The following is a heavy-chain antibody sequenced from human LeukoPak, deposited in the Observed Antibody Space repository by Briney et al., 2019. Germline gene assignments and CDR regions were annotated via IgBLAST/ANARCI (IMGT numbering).Heavy chain of an antibody. CDR1: GFTVSTNF. CDR2: ISGSGGST. J-gene: IGHJ4*02. D-gene: IGHD3-9*01. Sequence: GGSLRLSCAASGFTVSTNFMSWVRQVPEKGLEWVSAISGSGGSTYYADSVKGRFTISRDNSKNTLFLQINSLRVEDAAVYYCAKDRPTTGPDYWGQGTLVTVSS. V-gene: IGHV3-23*01. CDR3: AKDRPTTGPDY.